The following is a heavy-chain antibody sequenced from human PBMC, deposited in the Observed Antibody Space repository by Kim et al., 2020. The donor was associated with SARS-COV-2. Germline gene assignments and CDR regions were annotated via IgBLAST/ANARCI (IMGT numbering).Heavy chain of an antibody. D-gene: IGHD1-1*01. V-gene: IGHV4-59*01. J-gene: IGHJ6*03. CDR3: AREGLEPTAGFYYYYYYMDV. Sequence: SETLSLTCTVSGGSISSYYWSWIRQPPGKGLEWIGYIYYSGSTNYNPSLKSRVTISVDTSKNQFSLKLSSVTAADTAVYYCAREGLEPTAGFYYYYYYMDVWGKGTTVTVSS. CDR2: IYYSGST. CDR1: GGSISSYY.